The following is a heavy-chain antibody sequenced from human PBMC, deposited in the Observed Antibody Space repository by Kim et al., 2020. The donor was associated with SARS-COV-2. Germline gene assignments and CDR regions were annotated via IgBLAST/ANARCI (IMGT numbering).Heavy chain of an antibody. CDR3: ARDSLLGQWLVLRGYYFDY. Sequence: GGSLRLSCAASGFTFSSYWMSWVRQAPGKGLEWVANIKQDGSEKYYVDSVKGRFTISRDNAKNSLYLQMNSLRAEDTAVYYCARDSLLGQWLVLRGYYFDYWGQGTLVTVSS. V-gene: IGHV3-7*03. J-gene: IGHJ4*02. CDR2: IKQDGSEK. D-gene: IGHD6-19*01. CDR1: GFTFSSYW.